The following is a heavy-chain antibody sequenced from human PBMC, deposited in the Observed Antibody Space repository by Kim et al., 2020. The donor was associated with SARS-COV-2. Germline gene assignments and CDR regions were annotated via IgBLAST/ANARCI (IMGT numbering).Heavy chain of an antibody. J-gene: IGHJ4*02. CDR3: AKDPFRGGVGATTFDY. Sequence: GGSLRLSCAASGFTFSSYAMSWVRQAPGKGLELVSAISGSGGSTYYADSVKGRFTISRDNSKNTLYLQMNSLRAEDTAVYYCAKDPFRGGVGATTFDYWGQGTLVTVSS. D-gene: IGHD1-26*01. CDR1: GFTFSSYA. V-gene: IGHV3-23*01. CDR2: ISGSGGST.